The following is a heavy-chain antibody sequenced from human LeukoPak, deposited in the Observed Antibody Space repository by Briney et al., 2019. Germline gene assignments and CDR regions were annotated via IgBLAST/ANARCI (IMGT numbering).Heavy chain of an antibody. CDR2: INPSGGST. CDR1: GYTFTSYY. D-gene: IGHD1-20*01. Sequence: WASVKVSRKASGYTFTSYYMHWVRQAPGQGLEWMGIINPSGGSTSYAQKFQGGVTMTRDTSTSTVYMELSSLRSDDTAVYYCARASVITGSTETFDPWGQGTLVTVSS. V-gene: IGHV1-46*01. J-gene: IGHJ5*02. CDR3: ARASVITGSTETFDP.